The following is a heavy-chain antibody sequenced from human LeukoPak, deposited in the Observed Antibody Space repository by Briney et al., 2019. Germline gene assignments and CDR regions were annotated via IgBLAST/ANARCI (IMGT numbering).Heavy chain of an antibody. Sequence: GGSLRLSCAASGFTFSSYSMNWVRQAPGKGLEWVSSITTSSSYIYYADSVKGRFTISRDNAKNSLYLQMNSLRAEDTAVYYCARDPYSGGYGDYYYYYMDLWGQGTTVTISS. D-gene: IGHD1-26*01. CDR2: ITTSSSYI. V-gene: IGHV3-21*01. CDR1: GFTFSSYS. CDR3: ARDPYSGGYGDYYYYYMDL. J-gene: IGHJ6*03.